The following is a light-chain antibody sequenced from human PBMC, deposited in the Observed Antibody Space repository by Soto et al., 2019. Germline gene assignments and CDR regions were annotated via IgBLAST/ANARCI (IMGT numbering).Light chain of an antibody. V-gene: IGKV1-17*03. J-gene: IGKJ1*01. CDR3: QQFAKSST. CDR2: SAT. Sequence: DIQMTQSPSDMSASVGDRVTITCRASQDISNFLVWFQQRPGKVPKRLIYSATRLESGVPSRFSGSGSGTEFTLTISSLQPEDFATYSCQQFAKSSTFGQGTTVEIK. CDR1: QDISNF.